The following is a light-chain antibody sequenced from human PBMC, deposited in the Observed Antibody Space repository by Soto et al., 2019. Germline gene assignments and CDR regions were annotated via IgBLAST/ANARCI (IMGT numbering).Light chain of an antibody. V-gene: IGKV1-5*03. J-gene: IGKJ1*01. Sequence: DIQMTQSPSTLSASVGDRVTITCRASQTISSWLAWYQQKPGKAPKLLIYKASTLKSGVPSRFSGSESGTEFILTISSLQPEDSGTYYCQRYDSFPWTFGQGTKVDIK. CDR2: KAS. CDR1: QTISSW. CDR3: QRYDSFPWT.